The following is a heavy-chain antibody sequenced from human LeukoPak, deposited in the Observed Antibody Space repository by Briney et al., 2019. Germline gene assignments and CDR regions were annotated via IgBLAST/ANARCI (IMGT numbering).Heavy chain of an antibody. CDR2: ISYDGTNK. D-gene: IGHD2-15*01. Sequence: PGRSLRLSCAASGFTFSSYGIHWVRQAPGRGLEWVAVISYDGTNKYYADSVKGRFTISRDNSKNTLYLQMNSLRAEDTALYYCARVGSGGWFDPWGQGTLVTVSS. J-gene: IGHJ5*02. V-gene: IGHV3-30*03. CDR3: ARVGSGGWFDP. CDR1: GFTFSSYG.